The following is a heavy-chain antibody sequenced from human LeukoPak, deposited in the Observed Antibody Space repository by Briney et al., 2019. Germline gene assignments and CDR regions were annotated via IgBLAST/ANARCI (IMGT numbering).Heavy chain of an antibody. CDR3: VRDWDHYDFDS. CDR2: INFDANNT. J-gene: IGHJ5*01. CDR1: GFTFSDYW. V-gene: IGHV3-74*01. Sequence: GGSLRLSCAASGFTFSDYWMHWVRQAPGKGPVWVSRINFDANNTLYADSVKGRFTISRDNAKSTMYLQMNSLRAEDTALFYCVRDWDHYDFDSWGQGTLVTVSS. D-gene: IGHD3-3*01.